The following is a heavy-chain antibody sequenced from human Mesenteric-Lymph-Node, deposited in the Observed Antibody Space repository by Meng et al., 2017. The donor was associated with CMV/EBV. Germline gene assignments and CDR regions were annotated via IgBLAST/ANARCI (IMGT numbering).Heavy chain of an antibody. J-gene: IGHJ3*02. CDR2: INSDGSST. CDR3: AREGWELLSEAFDI. Sequence: GGPLGLSWAASGFTFSSYWMHWVRQAPGKGLVWVSRINSDGSSTSYADSVKGRFTISRDNAKNTLYLQMNSLRAEDTAVYYCAREGWELLSEAFDIWGQGTMVTVSS. CDR1: GFTFSSYW. D-gene: IGHD1-26*01. V-gene: IGHV3-74*01.